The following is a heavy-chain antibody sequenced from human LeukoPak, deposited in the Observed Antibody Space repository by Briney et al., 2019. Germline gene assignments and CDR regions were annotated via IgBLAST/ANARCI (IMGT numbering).Heavy chain of an antibody. V-gene: IGHV1-46*01. J-gene: IGHJ5*02. Sequence: ASVKVSCKVSGYTLTELSMHWVRQAPGQGLEWMGIINPSGGSTSYAQKFQGRVTMTRDMSTSTDYMELSSLRSEDTAVYYCARDNSVEDTAWWFDPWGQGTLVTVSS. CDR2: INPSGGST. D-gene: IGHD4-23*01. CDR1: GYTLTELS. CDR3: ARDNSVEDTAWWFDP.